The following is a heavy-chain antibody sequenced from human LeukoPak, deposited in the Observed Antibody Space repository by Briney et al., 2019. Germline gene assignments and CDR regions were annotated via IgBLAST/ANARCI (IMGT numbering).Heavy chain of an antibody. J-gene: IGHJ3*02. CDR3: SREKTYYDSSGQLRAFDI. D-gene: IGHD3-22*01. CDR2: IYSSGST. V-gene: IGHV4-59*01. CDR1: GGSIRGYY. Sequence: SETLSLTCNVSGGSIRGYYWSWIRQPPGKGLEWIGYIYSSGSTNYNPSLKSRVTMSVDTSKNQFSLKLSSVTAADTAVYYCSREKTYYDSSGQLRAFDIWGQGTMVTVSS.